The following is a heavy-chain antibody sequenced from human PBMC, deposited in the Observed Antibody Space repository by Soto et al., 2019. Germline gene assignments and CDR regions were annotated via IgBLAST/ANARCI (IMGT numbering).Heavy chain of an antibody. Sequence: GGSLRLSCAASGFTFNNHAMAWVRQAPGKGLEWVSSVGHSGYSINYGDSVKGRFTISRDNSKNMVFLEMNGLRAEDTAVYYCARSDDKDILTGCYNWGQGALVTVSS. V-gene: IGHV3-23*01. CDR3: ARSDDKDILTGCYN. D-gene: IGHD3-9*01. CDR2: VGHSGYSI. CDR1: GFTFNNHA. J-gene: IGHJ4*02.